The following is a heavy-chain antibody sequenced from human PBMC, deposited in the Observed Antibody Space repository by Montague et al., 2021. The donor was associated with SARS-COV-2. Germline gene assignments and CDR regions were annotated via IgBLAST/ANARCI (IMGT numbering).Heavy chain of an antibody. D-gene: IGHD1-26*01. Sequence: SLRLSCAASGFIFSSYGMHWVRQAPGKGLEWVAHIWYDVSNENYVDSVKGRFTISRDNFKNTLYLQMNSLRAEDTAIYYCARGSVGGYYFDYWGQGTLVTVSS. CDR3: ARGSVGGYYFDY. CDR1: GFIFSSYG. CDR2: IWYDVSNE. J-gene: IGHJ4*02. V-gene: IGHV3-33*01.